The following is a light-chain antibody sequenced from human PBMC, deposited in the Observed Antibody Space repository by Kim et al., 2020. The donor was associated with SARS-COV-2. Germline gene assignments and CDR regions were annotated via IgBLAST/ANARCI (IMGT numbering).Light chain of an antibody. CDR3: KLYGRAPPIT. CDR2: GVS. J-gene: IGKJ5*01. Sequence: EIVLTQSPATLSLSPGERATLSCRASQSVTSSYLGWYQQKPGQAPRLLIYGVSSRATGIPDRFSGSGSGTDFTLTITRLAPEDFAVYLCKLYGRAPPITFGQGTRLEIK. CDR1: QSVTSSY. V-gene: IGKV3-20*01.